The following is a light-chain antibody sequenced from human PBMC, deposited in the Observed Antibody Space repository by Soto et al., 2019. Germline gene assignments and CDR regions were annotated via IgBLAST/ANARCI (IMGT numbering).Light chain of an antibody. CDR3: QPYNTHPYT. CDR2: VAS. J-gene: IGKJ2*01. Sequence: DIQMTQSPSSLSVSVGDRVTITCRASQGIRNYVAWSQQKPGKAPKSLIHVASSLQSGVQSRYRVSGSGTDFTLTISSLQSEDFATYYCQPYNTHPYTFGQGTKLEIK. V-gene: IGKV1-16*01. CDR1: QGIRNY.